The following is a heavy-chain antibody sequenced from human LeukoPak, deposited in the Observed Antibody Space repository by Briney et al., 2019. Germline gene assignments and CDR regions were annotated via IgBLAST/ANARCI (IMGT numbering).Heavy chain of an antibody. CDR3: AKDLSPYGDYSDY. CDR1: GFTFSDYW. J-gene: IGHJ4*02. V-gene: IGHV3-74*01. D-gene: IGHD4-17*01. CDR2: INTDGTTT. Sequence: GGSLRLSCAASGFTFSDYWMHWVRQAPGKGLMWVSRINTDGTTTTYADSVKGRFTISRDNARNTLYLQMTSLRAEDTAVYYCAKDLSPYGDYSDYWGQGTLVTVSS.